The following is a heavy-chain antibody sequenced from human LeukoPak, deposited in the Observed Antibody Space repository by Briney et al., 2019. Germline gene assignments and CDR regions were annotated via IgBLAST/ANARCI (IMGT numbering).Heavy chain of an antibody. CDR3: AREQFYDILTGYYYYYGMDV. CDR1: GFSFSSSA. J-gene: IGHJ6*02. D-gene: IGHD3-9*01. V-gene: IGHV3-30*04. Sequence: GGSLRLSRAAPGFSFSSSAMHCVRHAPHKRLEWVAVISYDGNNKYYADSVKGRFTLSRDNSKNTLYLQMNSLRAEDTAVYYCAREQFYDILTGYYYYYGMDVWGQGTTVTVSS. CDR2: ISYDGNNK.